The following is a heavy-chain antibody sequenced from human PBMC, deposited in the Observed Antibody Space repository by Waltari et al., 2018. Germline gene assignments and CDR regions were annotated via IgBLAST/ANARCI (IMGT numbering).Heavy chain of an antibody. CDR1: EFSFSSYA. Sequence: EVQLLASGGGLVQLGGSLSLSCAASEFSFSSYAMSWVRQAPEMALEWVSVISGSGRCTYYAAPVKGRFTISRDNSKNTLYLQMNSLRAEDTAVYYCAKDTLGGGWELLFDYWGQGTLVTVSS. CDR3: AKDTLGGGWELLFDY. D-gene: IGHD1-26*01. J-gene: IGHJ4*02. CDR2: ISGSGRCT. V-gene: IGHV3-23*01.